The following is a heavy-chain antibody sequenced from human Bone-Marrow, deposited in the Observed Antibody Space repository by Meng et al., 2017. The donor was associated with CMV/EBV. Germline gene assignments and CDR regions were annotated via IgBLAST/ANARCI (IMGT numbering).Heavy chain of an antibody. CDR3: ARDRRHNWSNLYYVDY. CDR1: GFTCSSYW. CDR2: IKQDGSEK. V-gene: IGHV3-7*01. D-gene: IGHD1/OR15-1a*01. J-gene: IGHJ4*02. Sequence: GGSPRLSCAASGFTCSSYWMSWVRQAPGKGLEWVANIKQDGSEKYYVDSVKGRFTISRDNAKNSLYLQMNSLRAEDTAVYYCARDRRHNWSNLYYVDYWGQGTLVTVSS.